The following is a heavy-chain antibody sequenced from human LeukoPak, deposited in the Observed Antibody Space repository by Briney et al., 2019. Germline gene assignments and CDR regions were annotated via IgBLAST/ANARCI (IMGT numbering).Heavy chain of an antibody. D-gene: IGHD1-14*01. J-gene: IGHJ4*02. CDR3: ARCRISVGPDD. Sequence: SQTLSLTCTVTGVSISSGDYYWSWIRQPPGKGLESIVYIYYSGSTYYNPSLKSRVTISVDTSKKQLSLKLGSVTAADTGVYYCARCRISVGPDDWGEGTMVIVAS. V-gene: IGHV4-30-4*01. CDR2: IYYSGST. CDR1: GVSISSGDYY.